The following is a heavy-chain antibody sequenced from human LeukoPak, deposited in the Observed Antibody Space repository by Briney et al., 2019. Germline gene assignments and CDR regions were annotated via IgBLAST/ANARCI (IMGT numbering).Heavy chain of an antibody. CDR3: AREGSVVPAARDNWFDP. CDR2: IYYSGST. CDR1: GGSISSYY. J-gene: IGHJ5*02. Sequence: SETLSLTCTVSGGSISSYYWSWIRQPPGKGLEWIGYIYYSGSTNYNPSLKSRVTISVDTSKNQLSLKLSSVTAADTAVYYCAREGSVVPAARDNWFDPWGQGTLVTVSS. D-gene: IGHD2-2*01. V-gene: IGHV4-59*01.